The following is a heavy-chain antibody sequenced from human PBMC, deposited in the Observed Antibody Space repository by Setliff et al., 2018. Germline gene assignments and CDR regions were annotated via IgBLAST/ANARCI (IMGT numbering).Heavy chain of an antibody. D-gene: IGHD6-13*01. CDR2: ISAYNGNT. CDR1: GYSFTSYG. V-gene: IGHV1-18*01. Sequence: PGESLKISCKGSGYSFTSYGISWVRQAPGQGLEWMGWISAYNGNTNYAQKLQGRVTMTTDTSTSTAYMELRSLRSDDTAVYYCARDRITYGIAARDFGYWGQGTLVTVSS. CDR3: ARDRITYGIAARDFGY. J-gene: IGHJ4*02.